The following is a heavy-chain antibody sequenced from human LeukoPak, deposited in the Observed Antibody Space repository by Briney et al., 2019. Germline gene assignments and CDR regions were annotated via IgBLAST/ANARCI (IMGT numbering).Heavy chain of an antibody. CDR3: AGGEVKAVAGYALGY. Sequence: SQTLSLTCAISGDSVSGSSASWHWVRLSPSRGLEWLGRTFYRSKWYTNYAISVRSRITINPDTSTNQFSLQLNSVTPEDTAVYYCAGGEVKAVAGYALGYWGQGTLVTVSS. CDR2: TFYRSKWYT. J-gene: IGHJ4*02. CDR1: GDSVSGSSAS. V-gene: IGHV6-1*01. D-gene: IGHD6-19*01.